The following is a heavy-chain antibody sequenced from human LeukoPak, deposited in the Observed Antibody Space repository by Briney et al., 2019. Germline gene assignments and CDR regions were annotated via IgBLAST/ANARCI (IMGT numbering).Heavy chain of an antibody. CDR1: GDSITRGIYY. CDR3: VRDTGWGYNVDT. CDR2: MHKSGNT. J-gene: IGHJ3*02. V-gene: IGHV4-61*02. D-gene: IGHD5-24*01. Sequence: KTSETLSLTCTVSGDSITRGIYYWTWIRQPAGKGLEWIGRMHKSGNTTYNPSLKSRVTASIDTSNNQLSLNLISVTAADTAVYYCVRDTGWGYNVDTWGQGIMVTVSS.